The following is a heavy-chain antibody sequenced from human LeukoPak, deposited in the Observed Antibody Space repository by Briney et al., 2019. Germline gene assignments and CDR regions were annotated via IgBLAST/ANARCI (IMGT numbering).Heavy chain of an antibody. CDR1: GFTFSSYA. D-gene: IGHD3-10*01. CDR3: ARSDSGEFDP. Sequence: GGSLRLSCAASGFTFSSYAMSWVRQAPGKGLEWVSAISGSGGSTYYPGSVKGRFTISRENAKNSLYLQMNSLRAGDTAVYYCARSDSGEFDPWGQGTLVTVSS. J-gene: IGHJ5*02. CDR2: ISGSGGST. V-gene: IGHV3-23*01.